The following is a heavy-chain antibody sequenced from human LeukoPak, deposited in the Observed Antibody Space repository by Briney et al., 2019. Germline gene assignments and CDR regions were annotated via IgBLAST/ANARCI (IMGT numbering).Heavy chain of an antibody. D-gene: IGHD5-18*01. CDR3: AGGYSYGYGAFDI. Sequence: SETLSLTCTVSGGSVSSGRYYWSWIRQPPGKGLEWIGYIYYSGSTNYNPSLQSRVTISVDTSKNQSSLKLSSVTAADTAVYYCAGGYSYGYGAFDIWGQGTMVTVSS. V-gene: IGHV4-61*01. CDR2: IYYSGST. CDR1: GGSVSSGRYY. J-gene: IGHJ3*02.